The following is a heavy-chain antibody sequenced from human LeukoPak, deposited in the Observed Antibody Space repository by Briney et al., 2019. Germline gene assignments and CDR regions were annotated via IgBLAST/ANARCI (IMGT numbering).Heavy chain of an antibody. CDR3: ARASSGQRRDGYNYYYYYYMDV. J-gene: IGHJ6*03. Sequence: PSETLSLTCTVSGGSTSSYYWSWIRQPPGKGLEWIGYIYYSGSTNYNPSLKSRVTISVDTSKNQFSLKLSSVTAADTAVYHCARASSGQRRDGYNYYYYYYMDVWGKGTTVTVSS. V-gene: IGHV4-59*01. CDR1: GGSTSSYY. D-gene: IGHD5-24*01. CDR2: IYYSGST.